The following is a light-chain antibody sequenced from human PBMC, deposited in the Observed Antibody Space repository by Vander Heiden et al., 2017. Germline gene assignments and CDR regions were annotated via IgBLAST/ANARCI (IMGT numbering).Light chain of an antibody. Sequence: EIVFTQSPATLSLSPGGRATLPCRASQSVSSYLAWYQQNPGQAPRLLIYDASNRATGIPARFSGSGSGTDFTLTISSLEPEDFAVYYCQQRSNWPTFGGGTKVEIK. CDR1: QSVSSY. CDR3: QQRSNWPT. J-gene: IGKJ4*01. CDR2: DAS. V-gene: IGKV3-11*01.